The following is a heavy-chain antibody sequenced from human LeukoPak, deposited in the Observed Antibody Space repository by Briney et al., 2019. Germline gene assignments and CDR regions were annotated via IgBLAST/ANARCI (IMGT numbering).Heavy chain of an antibody. J-gene: IGHJ6*02. D-gene: IGHD1-7*01. V-gene: IGHV4-4*02. CDR3: ARELELPSSYGMDV. Sequence: SGTLSLTCAVSGGSISSSNWRSWVRQPPGKGLEWIGEIYHSGSTNYNPSLKSRVTISVDKSKNQFSLKLSSVTAADTAVYYCARELELPSSYGMDVWGQGTTVTVSS. CDR2: IYHSGST. CDR1: GGSISSSNW.